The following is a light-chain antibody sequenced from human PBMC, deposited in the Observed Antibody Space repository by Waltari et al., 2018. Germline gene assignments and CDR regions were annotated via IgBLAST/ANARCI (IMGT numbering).Light chain of an antibody. CDR1: PSNTRSNV. CDR3: ATWDDSLKGPV. Sequence: QSVVPQPPPASGTPGQRVTISCSGGPSNTRSNVSQWYQQLPGMAPKVLIYYNNLRPSGVPDRFSGSKSGTSASLAISGLQSDDEAVYYCATWDDSLKGPVFGGGTKLTVL. J-gene: IGLJ2*01. V-gene: IGLV1-44*01. CDR2: YNN.